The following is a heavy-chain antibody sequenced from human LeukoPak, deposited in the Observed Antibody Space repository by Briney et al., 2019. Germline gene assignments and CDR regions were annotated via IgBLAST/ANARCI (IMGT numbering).Heavy chain of an antibody. CDR3: AKMGASMDYSDSTGYYYFDP. Sequence: PSGGSLRLSCAASGFTFSSYAMNWVRQAPGKGLEWVSGLSGSGDRTYYADSVKGRFSFSRDNSKNTLYLQMNSLRAEDTAVYYCAKMGASMDYSDSTGYYYFDPWGQGTLVTVSS. D-gene: IGHD3-22*01. CDR2: LSGSGDRT. CDR1: GFTFSSYA. J-gene: IGHJ4*02. V-gene: IGHV3-23*01.